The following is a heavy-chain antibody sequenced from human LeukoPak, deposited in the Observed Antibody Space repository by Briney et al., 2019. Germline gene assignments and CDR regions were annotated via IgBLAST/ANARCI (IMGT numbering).Heavy chain of an antibody. Sequence: GGSLRLSCAASGFTFTTYAMSWVRQAPGKGLEWVSFISSDSRIIYHADSVKGRFTVSRDNAKNSLYLQMNSLRDEDTAVYYCARNPAGIGDYWGQGTLVTVSS. J-gene: IGHJ4*02. V-gene: IGHV3-48*02. D-gene: IGHD1-26*01. CDR2: ISSDSRII. CDR3: ARNPAGIGDY. CDR1: GFTFTTYA.